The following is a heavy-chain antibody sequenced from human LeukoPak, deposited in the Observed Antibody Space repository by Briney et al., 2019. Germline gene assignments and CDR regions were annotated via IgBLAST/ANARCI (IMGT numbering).Heavy chain of an antibody. CDR2: IYPGDSDI. Sequence: GESLKISCKGSGYTFTKDWIGWVRQTPDKGLEWMAMIYPGDSDIRYSPSFQGQVSISVDKSISTAYLQWSSLKASDTAMYYCVTGWRGDLYDPAHNWGQGTLVTVSA. V-gene: IGHV5-51*01. CDR1: GYTFTKDW. D-gene: IGHD2/OR15-2a*01. CDR3: VTGWRGDLYDPAHN. J-gene: IGHJ4*02.